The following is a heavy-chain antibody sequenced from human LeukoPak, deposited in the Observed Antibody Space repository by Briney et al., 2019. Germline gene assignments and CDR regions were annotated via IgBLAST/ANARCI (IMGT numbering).Heavy chain of an antibody. Sequence: SETLSLTCTVSGGSISSGSYYWGWIRQPPGKGLEWIGSIDYSGGTDYNPSLKSRVTISVDTSKNQFSLKLSSVTAADSAVYYCAREDHCSSTSCSYFFDYWGQGTLVTVSS. CDR3: AREDHCSSTSCSYFFDY. CDR2: IDYSGGT. J-gene: IGHJ4*02. D-gene: IGHD2-2*01. CDR1: GGSISSGSYY. V-gene: IGHV4-39*07.